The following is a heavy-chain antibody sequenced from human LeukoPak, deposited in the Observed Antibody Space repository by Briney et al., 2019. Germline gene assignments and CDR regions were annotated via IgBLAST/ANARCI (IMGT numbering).Heavy chain of an antibody. CDR1: GYTFTKYY. J-gene: IGHJ4*02. V-gene: IGHV1-18*04. D-gene: IGHD3-10*01. CDR3: ARESHVTREDY. CDR2: ISANDGNT. Sequence: ASVKVSCKASGYTFTKYYIHWVRQAPGQGLEWMGWISANDGNTDYPQKLQGRVTMTTDTSTSTAYMELRSLRSDDTAVYYCARESHVTREDYWGQGTLVTVSS.